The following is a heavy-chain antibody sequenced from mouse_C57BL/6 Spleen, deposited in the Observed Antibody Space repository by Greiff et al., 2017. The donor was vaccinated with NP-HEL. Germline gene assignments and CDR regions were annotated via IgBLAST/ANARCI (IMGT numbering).Heavy chain of an antibody. CDR3: ARGDDGYYGWYFDV. J-gene: IGHJ1*03. CDR2: IYPGDGDT. Sequence: VKLQESGPELVKPGASVKISCKASGYAFSSSWMNWVKQRPGKGLEWIGRIYPGDGDTNYNGKFKGKATLTADKSSSTAYMQLSSLTSEDSAVYFCARGDDGYYGWYFDVWGTGTTVTVSS. CDR1: GYAFSSSW. V-gene: IGHV1-82*01. D-gene: IGHD2-3*01.